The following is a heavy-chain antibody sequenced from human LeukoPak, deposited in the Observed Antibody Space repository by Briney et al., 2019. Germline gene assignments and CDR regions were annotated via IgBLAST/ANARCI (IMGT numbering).Heavy chain of an antibody. CDR3: ARVNYGSGAFDY. Sequence: SENLSRTCAVYGGSFSGYYWSWIRQPPGKGLEWIGEINHSGSTNYNPSLKSRVTISVDTSKNQFSLKLSSVTAADTAVYYCARVNYGSGAFDYWGQGTLATVSS. V-gene: IGHV4-34*01. CDR2: INHSGST. J-gene: IGHJ4*02. D-gene: IGHD3-10*01. CDR1: GGSFSGYY.